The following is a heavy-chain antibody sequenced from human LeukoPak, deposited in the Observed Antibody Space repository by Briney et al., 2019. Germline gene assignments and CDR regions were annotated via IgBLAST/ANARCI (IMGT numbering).Heavy chain of an antibody. CDR2: ISSDGNNK. CDR3: ARENQRSSGSAGFFDY. CDR1: GFTFSSYV. J-gene: IGHJ4*02. Sequence: PGGSLRLSCAASGFTFSSYVMFWACQAPGKGLEWVAAISSDGNNKYYADSVKGRFTISRDNSKNTLDVQMNSLRGEDTAVYYCARENQRSSGSAGFFDYWGQGALVTVSS. D-gene: IGHD6-25*01. V-gene: IGHV3-30*04.